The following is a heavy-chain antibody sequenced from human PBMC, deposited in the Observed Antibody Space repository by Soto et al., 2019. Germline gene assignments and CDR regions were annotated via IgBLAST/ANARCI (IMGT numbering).Heavy chain of an antibody. CDR2: INPNSGGT. CDR3: ARGIAAAAARGMDV. V-gene: IGHV1-2*04. Sequence: QVQLVQSGAEVKKPGASVKVACKASGYTFTGYYMHWVRQAPGQGLEWMGWINPNSGGTNYAQKFQGWVTMTRDTSIRTAYMELSRLRSDDTAVYYCARGIAAAAARGMDVWGQGTTVTVSS. J-gene: IGHJ6*02. D-gene: IGHD6-13*01. CDR1: GYTFTGYY.